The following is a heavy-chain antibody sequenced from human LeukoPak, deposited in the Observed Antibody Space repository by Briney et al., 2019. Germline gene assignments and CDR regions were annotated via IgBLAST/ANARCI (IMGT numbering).Heavy chain of an antibody. J-gene: IGHJ6*03. D-gene: IGHD3-10*01. CDR2: INPSGGST. Sequence: ASVKVSCKASGYTFTSYYMHWVRQAPGQGLEWMGIINPSGGSTSYAQKFQGKVTMTRDTSTSTVYMELSSLRSEDTAVYYCARALLLWFGEPEYYMDVWGKGTTVTVSS. CDR3: ARALLLWFGEPEYYMDV. V-gene: IGHV1-46*01. CDR1: GYTFTSYY.